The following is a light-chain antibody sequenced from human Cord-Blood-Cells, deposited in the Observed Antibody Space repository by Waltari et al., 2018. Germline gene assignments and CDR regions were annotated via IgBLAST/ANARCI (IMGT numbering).Light chain of an antibody. Sequence: QLVLTQSPSASASLGASVNLTCTLSRGHSSYAISWHQQKPGQGPRYLMKLNSDGSHRKGDGIPDRFSRSSSWAERYLTISSLQSEDEADSYCQTWGTGIVVFGGGTKLTGL. CDR2: LNSDGSH. CDR3: QTWGTGIVV. CDR1: RGHSSYA. J-gene: IGLJ2*01. V-gene: IGLV4-69*01.